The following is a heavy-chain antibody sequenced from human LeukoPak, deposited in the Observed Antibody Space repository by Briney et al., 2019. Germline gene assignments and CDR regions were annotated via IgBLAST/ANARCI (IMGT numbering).Heavy chain of an antibody. Sequence: PGGSLRLSCAASGFTVSSNYMSWVRQAPGKGLEWVSVIYSGGSTHYADSVKGRFTISRDNSKNTLYLQMNSLRAEDTAVYYCARDKDYGGPGSGYGMDVWGQGTTVTVSS. CDR2: IYSGGST. D-gene: IGHD4-23*01. V-gene: IGHV3-53*01. CDR3: ARDKDYGGPGSGYGMDV. CDR1: GFTVSSNY. J-gene: IGHJ6*02.